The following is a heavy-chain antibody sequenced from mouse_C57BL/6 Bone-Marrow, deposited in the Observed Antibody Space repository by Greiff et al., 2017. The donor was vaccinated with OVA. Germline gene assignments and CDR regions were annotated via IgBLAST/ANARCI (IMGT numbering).Heavy chain of an antibody. CDR3: ALTGTMWFAY. CDR1: GYAFSSSW. J-gene: IGHJ3*01. D-gene: IGHD4-1*01. Sequence: VQRVESGPELVKPGASVKISCKASGYAFSSSWMNWVKQRPGKGLEWIGRIYPGDGDTNYNGKFKGKATLTADKSSSTAYMQLSSLTSEDSAVYFCALTGTMWFAYWGQGTLVTVSA. V-gene: IGHV1-82*01. CDR2: IYPGDGDT.